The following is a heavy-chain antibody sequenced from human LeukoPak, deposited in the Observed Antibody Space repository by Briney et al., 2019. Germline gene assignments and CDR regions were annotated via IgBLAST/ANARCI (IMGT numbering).Heavy chain of an antibody. Sequence: GGPLRLSRGASGFTFSSYSMNWVRQAPARGLAWVSSISSSSSYIYYADSVQGRFPISRDNAKNSLYLQMNSLRAEDTAVYYCARAERPYGDYEAFDYWGQGTLVTVSS. J-gene: IGHJ4*02. CDR1: GFTFSSYS. V-gene: IGHV3-21*01. D-gene: IGHD4-17*01. CDR2: ISSSSSYI. CDR3: ARAERPYGDYEAFDY.